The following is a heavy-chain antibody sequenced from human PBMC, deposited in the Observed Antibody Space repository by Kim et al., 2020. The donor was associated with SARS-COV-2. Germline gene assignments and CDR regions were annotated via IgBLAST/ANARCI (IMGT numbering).Heavy chain of an antibody. Sequence: GGSLRLSCAASGFTFSSYAMSWVRQAPGKGLEWVSAISGSGGSTYYADSVKGRFTISRDNSKNTLYLQMNSLRAEDTAVYYCAKPHRITMLVVVIGYFDYWGQGTLVTVSS. CDR3: AKPHRITMLVVVIGYFDY. V-gene: IGHV3-23*01. CDR2: ISGSGGST. CDR1: GFTFSSYA. D-gene: IGHD3-22*01. J-gene: IGHJ4*02.